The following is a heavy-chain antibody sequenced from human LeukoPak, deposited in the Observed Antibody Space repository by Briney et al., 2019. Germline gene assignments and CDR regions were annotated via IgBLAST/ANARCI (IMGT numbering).Heavy chain of an antibody. CDR3: ARVESGSYYIYYYYYYMDV. J-gene: IGHJ6*03. CDR1: GYTFTSYG. D-gene: IGHD1-26*01. CDR2: ISAYNGNT. Sequence: ASVKVSCKASGYTFTSYGISWVRQAPGQGLEWMGWISAYNGNTNYAQKLQGRVTMTTDTSTSTAYMELRSLRSDDTAVYYCARVESGSYYIYYYYYYMDVWGQGTMVTVSS. V-gene: IGHV1-18*01.